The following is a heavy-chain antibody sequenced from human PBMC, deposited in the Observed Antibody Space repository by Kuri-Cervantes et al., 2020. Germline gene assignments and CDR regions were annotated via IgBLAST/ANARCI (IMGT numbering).Heavy chain of an antibody. CDR1: GFTFSSYS. Sequence: GESLKISCAASGFTFSSYSMNWVRQAPGKGLEWVSYISSSSSTIYYADSVKGRFTISRDNAKNSLYLQMNSLRAEDTAVYYCARGPRWPHPYYFDYWGQGTLVTVSS. CDR3: ARGPRWPHPYYFDY. V-gene: IGHV3-48*01. CDR2: ISSSSSTI. D-gene: IGHD4-23*01. J-gene: IGHJ4*02.